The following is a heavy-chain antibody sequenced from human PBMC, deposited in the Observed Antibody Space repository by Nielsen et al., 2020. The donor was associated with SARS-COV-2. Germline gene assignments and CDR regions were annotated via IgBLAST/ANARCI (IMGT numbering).Heavy chain of an antibody. CDR3: ARDITIFGVVIGFDY. CDR1: GGSISSNNW. D-gene: IGHD3-3*01. J-gene: IGHJ4*02. V-gene: IGHV4-4*02. Sequence: SETLSLTCAVSGGSISSNNWWSWVRQPPGKGLEWIGEIYHRGSTNYSPSLKSRVTISVDKSKNQFSLKLSSVTAADTAVYYCARDITIFGVVIGFDYWGQGTLVTVSS. CDR2: IYHRGST.